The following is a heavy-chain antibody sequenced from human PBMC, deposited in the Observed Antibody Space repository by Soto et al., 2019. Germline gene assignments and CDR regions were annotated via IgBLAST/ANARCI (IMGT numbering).Heavy chain of an antibody. Sequence: GGSLRLSCAVSGFTVSDNYMSWVRQAQGKGLEWVSVIYRGDATPYADSVKGRFTSSRDNSKNTVYLQMNSLRAEDTAVYYCARDRSDSSRDDSFDIWGQGTMVTVSS. J-gene: IGHJ3*02. V-gene: IGHV3-53*01. CDR1: GFTVSDNY. D-gene: IGHD6-25*01. CDR2: IYRGDAT. CDR3: ARDRSDSSRDDSFDI.